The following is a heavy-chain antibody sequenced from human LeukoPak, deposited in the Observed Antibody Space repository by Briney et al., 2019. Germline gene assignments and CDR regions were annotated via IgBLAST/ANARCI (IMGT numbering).Heavy chain of an antibody. D-gene: IGHD3-10*02. CDR1: GFNFDRYT. CDR3: AKELDTMFFDY. CDR2: AGWAGGTT. Sequence: GGSLRLSCATSGFNFDRYTIHWVRQAPGKGLEWVSLAGWAGGTTFYSDSVRGRFTISRDSGRKYVYLQMNSLTTDDTAFYFCAKELDTMFFDYWGQGALVTVSS. J-gene: IGHJ4*02. V-gene: IGHV3-43*01.